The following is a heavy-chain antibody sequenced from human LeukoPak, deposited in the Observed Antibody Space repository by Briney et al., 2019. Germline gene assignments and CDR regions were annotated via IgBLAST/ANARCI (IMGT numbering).Heavy chain of an antibody. CDR3: ARAAPNYYDSSGSLRNPYFDY. V-gene: IGHV4-31*03. CDR1: GGSISSGGYY. Sequence: SETLSLTCTVSGGSISSGGYYWSWIRLHPGKGLEWIGNIYYSGSTYYSPSLKSRVTMSVDTSKNQFSLTLISVTAADTAVYFCARAAPNYYDSSGSLRNPYFDYWGQGTLVTVSS. CDR2: IYYSGST. J-gene: IGHJ4*02. D-gene: IGHD3-22*01.